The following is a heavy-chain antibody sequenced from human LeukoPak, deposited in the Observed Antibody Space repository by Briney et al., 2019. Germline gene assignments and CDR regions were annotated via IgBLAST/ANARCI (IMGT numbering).Heavy chain of an antibody. CDR3: AKDVHGDGEAFDI. Sequence: GGSLRLSCAASGFILSDHYMDWVRQAPGKGLEWVGRIRHKADGYTTEYAASVKGRFSISRVDSKNSLYLQMNSLRAEDTAVYYCAKDVHGDGEAFDIWGQGTMVTVSS. J-gene: IGHJ3*02. V-gene: IGHV3-72*01. CDR2: IRHKADGYTT. D-gene: IGHD7-27*01. CDR1: GFILSDHY.